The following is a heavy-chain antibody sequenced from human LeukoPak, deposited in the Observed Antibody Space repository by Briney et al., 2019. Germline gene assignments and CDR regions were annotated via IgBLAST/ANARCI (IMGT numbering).Heavy chain of an antibody. D-gene: IGHD2-2*01. CDR2: IYPGDSDI. J-gene: IGHJ5*02. CDR1: GYRFTSYW. V-gene: IGHV5-51*01. CDR3: VRRDITSRYVVWFDP. Sequence: GESLKISFKGSGYRFTSYWIGWVRPMPGKGLELMGIIYPGDSDIRYSPSFQGQVTISADKSINTAYLQWSSLKASDTAIYYCVRRDITSRYVVWFDPLGQGTPVTVSS.